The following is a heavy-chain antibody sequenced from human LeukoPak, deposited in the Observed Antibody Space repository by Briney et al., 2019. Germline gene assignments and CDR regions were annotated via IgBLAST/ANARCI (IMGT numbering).Heavy chain of an antibody. CDR1: GDFFSGSTSD. CDR2: IYYMGST. J-gene: IGHJ4*02. D-gene: IGHD6-6*01. CDR3: ARLTYSNSSPFDY. V-gene: IGHV4-39*07. Sequence: SETLSLTCSVTGDFFSGSTSDWAWIRQPPGKGLEWIGNIYYMGSTHYSPSLESRVTMSVDTSKNQFSLILSSVTAADTAVYYCARLTYSNSSPFDYWGQGTLVTVSS.